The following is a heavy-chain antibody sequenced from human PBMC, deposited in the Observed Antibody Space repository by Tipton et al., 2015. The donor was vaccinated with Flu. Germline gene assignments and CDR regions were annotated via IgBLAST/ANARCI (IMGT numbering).Heavy chain of an antibody. CDR1: GDSISSYY. V-gene: IGHV4-4*07. J-gene: IGHJ4*02. Sequence: TLSLTCTVSGDSISSYYWSWIRQPAGKGLEWIGRIYTSGSTNYNASLKSRVTMSVDTSKNQFSLKLSSVTVADTAVYYCVRDYLLGDLSFFDNWGQGTLVTVSP. D-gene: IGHD3-16*02. CDR3: VRDYLLGDLSFFDN. CDR2: IYTSGST.